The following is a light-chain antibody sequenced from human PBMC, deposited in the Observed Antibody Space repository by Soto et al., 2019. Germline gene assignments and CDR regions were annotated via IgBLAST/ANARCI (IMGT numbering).Light chain of an antibody. Sequence: EIVMTQSPATLSVSPGERATLSCRASQSVSSNLAWYQQKPGQAPRLLIYRASTRATGIPARFSGSGSGTEFTITISSLQSEDFAVYYCQHYTHWPPWTFGQGTKVEIK. J-gene: IGKJ1*01. CDR1: QSVSSN. CDR3: QHYTHWPPWT. CDR2: RAS. V-gene: IGKV3-15*01.